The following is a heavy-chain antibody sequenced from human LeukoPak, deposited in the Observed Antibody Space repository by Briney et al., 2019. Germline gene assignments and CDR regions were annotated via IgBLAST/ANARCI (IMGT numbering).Heavy chain of an antibody. CDR1: GFTFSNYA. D-gene: IGHD6-13*01. Sequence: QPGGSLRLSCAASGFTFSNYAMSWVRQAPGKGLEWVSGINVSGGSTFYADSVRGRFTISRDNSKNTLYLQMNSLRAEDTAVYYCAKQGIAAAVRYYYMDVWGKGTTVTVSS. CDR3: AKQGIAAAVRYYYMDV. CDR2: INVSGGST. J-gene: IGHJ6*03. V-gene: IGHV3-23*01.